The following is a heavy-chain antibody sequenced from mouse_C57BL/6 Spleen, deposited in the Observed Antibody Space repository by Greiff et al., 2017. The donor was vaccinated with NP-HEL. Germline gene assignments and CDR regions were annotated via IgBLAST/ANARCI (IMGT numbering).Heavy chain of an antibody. CDR1: GFTFSSYA. Sequence: EVMLVESGEGLVKPGGSLKLSCAASGFTFSSYAMSWVRQTPEKRLEWVAYISSGGDYIYYADTVKGRFTISRDNARNTLYLQMSSLKAEDTAMYYCTREGGYSNLFAYWGQGTLVTVSA. CDR2: ISSGGDYI. D-gene: IGHD2-5*01. CDR3: TREGGYSNLFAY. J-gene: IGHJ3*01. V-gene: IGHV5-9-1*02.